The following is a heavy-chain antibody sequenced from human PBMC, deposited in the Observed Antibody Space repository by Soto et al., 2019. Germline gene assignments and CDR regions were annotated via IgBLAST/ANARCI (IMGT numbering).Heavy chain of an antibody. CDR3: AAGNSGSYYDRFDY. Sequence: SVKVSCKASAYTYGLSWVRQAPGQGLEWMGGIIPIFGTANYAQKFQGRVTITADESTSTAYMELSSLRSEDTAVYYCAAGNSGSYYDRFDYWGQGTLVTVSS. CDR2: IIPIFGTA. J-gene: IGHJ4*02. CDR1: AYTYG. V-gene: IGHV1-69*13. D-gene: IGHD1-26*01.